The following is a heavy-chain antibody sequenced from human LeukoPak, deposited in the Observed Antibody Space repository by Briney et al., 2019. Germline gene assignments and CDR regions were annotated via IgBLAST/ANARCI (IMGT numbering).Heavy chain of an antibody. CDR2: IFPSGGEI. V-gene: IGHV3-23*01. J-gene: IGHJ3*02. CDR1: GFTFSTFA. Sequence: GGSLRLSCAASGFTFSTFAMIWVRQPPGKGLEWVSSIFPSGGEIHYADSVRGRFAISRDNSKSTLSLQMNSLRAEDTAVYYCARQRPPDDYGDPTPLTAFDIWGQGTMVTVSS. D-gene: IGHD4-17*01. CDR3: ARQRPPDDYGDPTPLTAFDI.